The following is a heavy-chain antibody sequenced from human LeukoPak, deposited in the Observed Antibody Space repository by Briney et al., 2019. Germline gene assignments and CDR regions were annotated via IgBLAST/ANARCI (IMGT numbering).Heavy chain of an antibody. Sequence: SETLSLTCAVYGGSFSGYYWSWIRQPPGKGLEWIGEINHSGSTNYNPSLKSRVTISVDTSKNQFSLKLSSVTPEDTAVYYCARESHSSGWYRGVDYWGQGTLVTVSS. CDR1: GGSFSGYY. CDR3: ARESHSSGWYRGVDY. V-gene: IGHV4-34*01. D-gene: IGHD6-19*01. J-gene: IGHJ4*02. CDR2: INHSGST.